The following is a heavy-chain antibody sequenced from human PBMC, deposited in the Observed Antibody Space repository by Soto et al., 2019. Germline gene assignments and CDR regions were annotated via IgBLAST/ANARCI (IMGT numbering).Heavy chain of an antibody. CDR3: ARGTISSGWYPVGY. J-gene: IGHJ4*02. CDR1: GGSISSYY. D-gene: IGHD6-19*01. V-gene: IGHV4-59*01. CDR2: IYYSGST. Sequence: SETLSLTCTVSGGSISSYYWSWIRQPPGKGLEWIGYIYYSGSTNYNPSLKSRVTISVDTSKNQFSLKLSSVTAADTAVYYCARGTISSGWYPVGYWGQGTLVTVSS.